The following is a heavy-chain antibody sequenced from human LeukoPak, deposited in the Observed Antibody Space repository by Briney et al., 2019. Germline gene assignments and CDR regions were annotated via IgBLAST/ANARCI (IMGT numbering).Heavy chain of an antibody. CDR2: IYYSGST. Sequence: PSETLSLTCTVSGGSISSSSYYWGWIRQPPGKGLEWIGSIYYSGSTYYNPSLKSRVTISVDTSKNQFSLKLSSVTAADTAVYYCATRTGAFDYWAREPWSPSPQ. J-gene: IGHJ4*02. CDR3: ATRTGAFDY. D-gene: IGHD7-27*01. V-gene: IGHV4-39*01. CDR1: GGSISSSSYY.